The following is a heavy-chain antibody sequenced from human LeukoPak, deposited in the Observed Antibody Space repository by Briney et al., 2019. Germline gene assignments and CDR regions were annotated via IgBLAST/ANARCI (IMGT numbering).Heavy chain of an antibody. D-gene: IGHD6-13*01. Sequence: GGSLRLSCAASGFTVSSNYMSWVRQAPGKGLEWVSIIYSGGSTYYADSVKGRFTISRDNSKNTLYLQMNSLRAEDTAVYYCARATHSSSWYYFDYWGQGTLVTVSS. V-gene: IGHV3-66*01. CDR2: IYSGGST. CDR1: GFTVSSNY. J-gene: IGHJ4*02. CDR3: ARATHSSSWYYFDY.